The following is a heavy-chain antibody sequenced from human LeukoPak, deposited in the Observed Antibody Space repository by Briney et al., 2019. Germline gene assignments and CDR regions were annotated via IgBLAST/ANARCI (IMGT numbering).Heavy chain of an antibody. CDR1: GYTFTSYG. CDR3: ARDYSGSYFLDAADY. CDR2: ISAYNGNT. J-gene: IGHJ4*02. D-gene: IGHD1-26*01. V-gene: IGHV1-18*01. Sequence: ASVKVSCKASGYTFTSYGISWVRQAPGQGLAWMGWISAYNGNTDYAQKLQGRVTMTTDTSTSTAYMELRSLRSDDTAVYYCARDYSGSYFLDAADYWGQGTLVTVSS.